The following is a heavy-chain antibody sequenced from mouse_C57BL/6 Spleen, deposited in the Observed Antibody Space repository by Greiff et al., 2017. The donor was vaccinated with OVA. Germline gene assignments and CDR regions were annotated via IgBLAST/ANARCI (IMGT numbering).Heavy chain of an antibody. CDR1: GYTFTDYY. J-gene: IGHJ2*01. CDR2: INPNNGGT. D-gene: IGHD2-2*01. CDR3: ARRRDYGYDWDYFDY. V-gene: IGHV1-26*01. Sequence: VQLQQSGPELVKPGASVKISCKASGYTFTDYYMNWVKQSHGKSLEWIGDINPNNGGTSYNQKFKGKATLTVDKSSSTAYMELRSLTSEDSAVYYCARRRDYGYDWDYFDYWGQGTTLTVSS.